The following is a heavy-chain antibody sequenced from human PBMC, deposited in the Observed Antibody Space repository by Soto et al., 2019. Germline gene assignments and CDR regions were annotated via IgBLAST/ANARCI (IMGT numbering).Heavy chain of an antibody. Sequence: GESLKISCKGSGYSFTSYWVSWVRQMPGKGLEWMGRIDPSDSYTNYSPSFQGHVTISADKSISTAYLQWSSLKASDTAMYYCAMSTRVRGVIGISGYGMAVWSQGTTVTVSS. V-gene: IGHV5-10-1*01. D-gene: IGHD3-10*01. CDR3: AMSTRVRGVIGISGYGMAV. J-gene: IGHJ6*02. CDR1: GYSFTSYW. CDR2: IDPSDSYT.